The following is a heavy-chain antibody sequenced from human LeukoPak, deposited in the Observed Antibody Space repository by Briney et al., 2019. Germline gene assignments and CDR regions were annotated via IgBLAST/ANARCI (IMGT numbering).Heavy chain of an antibody. D-gene: IGHD5-18*01. V-gene: IGHV3-23*01. Sequence: GGSLRLSCAASGFTFSSYAMNWVRQAPGKGLEWVSAISGSGGSTYYADSVKGRFTISRDNSKNTLYLQMNSLRAEDTAVYYCAKAELWENYFDYWGQGTLVTVSS. CDR3: AKAELWENYFDY. J-gene: IGHJ4*02. CDR2: ISGSGGST. CDR1: GFTFSSYA.